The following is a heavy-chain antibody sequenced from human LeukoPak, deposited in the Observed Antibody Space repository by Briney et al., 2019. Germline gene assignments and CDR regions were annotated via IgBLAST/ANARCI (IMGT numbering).Heavy chain of an antibody. D-gene: IGHD3-22*01. Sequence: SETLSLTCTVSGGSISSYYRSWIRQPAGKGLEWIGRIYTSGSTNYNPSLKSRVTISVDTSKNQFSLKLSSVTAADTAVYYCARGSMIVVGAFDIWGQGTMVTVSS. V-gene: IGHV4-4*07. CDR1: GGSISSYY. CDR2: IYTSGST. CDR3: ARGSMIVVGAFDI. J-gene: IGHJ3*02.